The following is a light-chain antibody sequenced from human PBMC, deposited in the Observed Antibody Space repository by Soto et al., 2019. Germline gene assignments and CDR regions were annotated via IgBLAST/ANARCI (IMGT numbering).Light chain of an antibody. J-gene: IGKJ5*01. CDR1: QSLITRY. V-gene: IGKV3-20*01. CDR2: GAS. Sequence: EIVLTQSPGTLSLFPGERATLSCRASQSLITRYLAWYQQKPGQAPRLLIYGASSRATGIPDRFSGSGFVTDFTLTISRLEPEDFAVYSCQQYGTSPTFGQGTRLEIK. CDR3: QQYGTSPT.